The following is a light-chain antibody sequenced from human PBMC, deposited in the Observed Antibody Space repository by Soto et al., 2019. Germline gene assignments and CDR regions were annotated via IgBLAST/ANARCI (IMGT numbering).Light chain of an antibody. CDR2: DVN. J-gene: IGLJ2*01. CDR3: TSYTSSSTLQVV. Sequence: QAVVTQPASVSGSPGQSITISCTGTSSDVCGYNYVSWYQQHPGKAPKLMIYDVNNRPSGVSNRFSGSKSGNTASLTISGLQAEDEADYYCTSYTSSSTLQVVFGGGTQLTVL. V-gene: IGLV2-14*03. CDR1: SSDVCGYNY.